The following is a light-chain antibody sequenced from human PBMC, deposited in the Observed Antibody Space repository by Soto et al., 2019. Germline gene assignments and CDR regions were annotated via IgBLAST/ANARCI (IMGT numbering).Light chain of an antibody. Sequence: VLTQSPGTLSLSPGERATLSCRASQSVASYNLVWYQQKYGQAPRLLIYSASNRATGTPDRSSGSGSGTDFTLTISRLEPEDSAVYYCGHYGGSHPFGGGTKVDIK. J-gene: IGKJ4*01. CDR2: SAS. V-gene: IGKV3-20*01. CDR1: QSVASYN. CDR3: GHYGGSHP.